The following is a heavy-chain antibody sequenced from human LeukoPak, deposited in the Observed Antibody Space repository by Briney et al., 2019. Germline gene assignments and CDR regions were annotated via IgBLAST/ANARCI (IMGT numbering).Heavy chain of an antibody. CDR3: ARYRLGWFDP. V-gene: IGHV4-61*02. D-gene: IGHD6-25*01. Sequence: SETLSLTCTASGGSISSSDYFWSWIRQPAGKGLEWIGRINSRGSTNYNPSLKSRVTLSVDASKNQFSLKLTSVTVADAAVYYCARYRLGWFDPWGQGTLVTVSS. J-gene: IGHJ5*02. CDR2: INSRGST. CDR1: GGSISSSDYF.